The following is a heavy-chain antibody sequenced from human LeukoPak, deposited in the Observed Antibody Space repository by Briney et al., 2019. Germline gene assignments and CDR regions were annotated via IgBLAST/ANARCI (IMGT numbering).Heavy chain of an antibody. V-gene: IGHV4-38-2*02. Sequence: NPSETLSLTCTVSGGSISSGYYCGWIRQPGKGLEWIGSIYHSGSTYYNPSLKSRVTISVDTSKNQFSLKLSSVTAADTAVYYCARHEYSNGWDFDYWGHGTLVTVSS. CDR2: IYHSGST. D-gene: IGHD6-19*01. J-gene: IGHJ4*01. CDR3: ARHEYSNGWDFDY. CDR1: GGSISSGYY.